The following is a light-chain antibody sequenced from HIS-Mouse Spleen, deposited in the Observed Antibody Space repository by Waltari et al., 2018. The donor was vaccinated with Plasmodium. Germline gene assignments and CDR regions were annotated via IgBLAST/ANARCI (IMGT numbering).Light chain of an antibody. V-gene: IGLV2-8*01. CDR3: SSYAGSNNLV. Sequence: QSALTQPPSASGSPGPPATISCPGPSSDVGGYNYSSRYQQHPGKAPKLMTDEVRKRPSVLPDRFSGSKSGNTASLTVSGLQAEDEAYYYCSSYAGSNNLVFGGGTKLTVL. J-gene: IGLJ2*01. CDR1: SSDVGGYNY. CDR2: EVR.